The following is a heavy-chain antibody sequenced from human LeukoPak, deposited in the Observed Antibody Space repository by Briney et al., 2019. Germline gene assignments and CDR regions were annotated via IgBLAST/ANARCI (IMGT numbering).Heavy chain of an antibody. J-gene: IGHJ5*02. V-gene: IGHV3-48*04. D-gene: IGHD3-10*01. CDR2: ISNSCSTI. CDR1: GFTFSSYS. CDR3: ARIDYYDSGANP. Sequence: GGSLILSCAASGFTFSSYSMNWVRQAPGKGLEWISYISNSCSTIYHADSVKGRFTISRDNARNSLYLQMNSLRAEDTAVYYCARIDYYDSGANPWGQGTLVTVSS.